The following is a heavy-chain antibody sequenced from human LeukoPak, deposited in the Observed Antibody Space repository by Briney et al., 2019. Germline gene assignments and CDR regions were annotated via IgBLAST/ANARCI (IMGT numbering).Heavy chain of an antibody. CDR1: GCSISRYY. CDR3: ARDDSGYDYFDN. CDR2: IYYSGRT. D-gene: IGHD5-12*01. V-gene: IGHV4-59*01. J-gene: IGHJ4*02. Sequence: SETLSLTCTVSGCSISRYYWSWIRQPPAKGLAWIGYIYYSGRTNYNPSLKSRLTISVDTSKNQFSLKPSSVTAADTAVYYCARDDSGYDYFDNWGQGTLATVSS.